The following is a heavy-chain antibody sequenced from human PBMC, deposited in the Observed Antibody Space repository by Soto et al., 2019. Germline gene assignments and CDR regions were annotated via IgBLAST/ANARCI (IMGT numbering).Heavy chain of an antibody. V-gene: IGHV3-15*01. CDR2: IKSKSDGVTQ. Sequence: PGGSLRLSCGASGFTFSDAWMSCLRKDRGKLLHWVVRIKSKSDGVTQEYPARVRGRFTISRDDANLTWSPQMNSLTHGNTAVYYCTTDLWRRAVVVGSTEYFNPWGQGT. D-gene: IGHD2-15*01. CDR3: TTDLWRRAVVVGSTEYFNP. CDR1: GFTFSDAW. J-gene: IGHJ5*02.